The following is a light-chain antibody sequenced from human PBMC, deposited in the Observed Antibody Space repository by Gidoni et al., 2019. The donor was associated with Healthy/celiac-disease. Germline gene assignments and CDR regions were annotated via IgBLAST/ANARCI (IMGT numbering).Light chain of an antibody. Sequence: EILMTQSPATLSVSPGSRATLSRRASPCVSSNLAWYQQKPGQAPRLLIYGASPRATGIPARFSGSGSGTEFTLTISSLQSEDFGVYYCQQYHNWPPLTFGGGTKVEIK. CDR1: PCVSSN. V-gene: IGKV3-15*01. CDR2: GAS. CDR3: QQYHNWPPLT. J-gene: IGKJ4*01.